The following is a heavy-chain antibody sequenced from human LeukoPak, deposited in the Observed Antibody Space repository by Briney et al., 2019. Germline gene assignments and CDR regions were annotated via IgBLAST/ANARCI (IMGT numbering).Heavy chain of an antibody. J-gene: IGHJ6*04. CDR2: INPNSGGT. CDR1: GYTFTGYY. D-gene: IGHD1-1*01. Sequence: ASVKVSCKASGYTFTGYYMHWVRQAPGQGLEWMGWINPNSGGTNYAQKFQDWVTMTRDTSISTAYMELSRLRSDDTAVYYCARDRSTTGTGWGMDVWGKGTTVTVSS. CDR3: ARDRSTTGTGWGMDV. V-gene: IGHV1-2*04.